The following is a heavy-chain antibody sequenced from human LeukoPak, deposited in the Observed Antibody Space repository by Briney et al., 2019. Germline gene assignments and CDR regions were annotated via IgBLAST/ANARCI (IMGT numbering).Heavy chain of an antibody. CDR1: GYTFTNYG. CDR3: ARGSYYVH. D-gene: IGHD1-26*01. J-gene: IGHJ4*02. Sequence: ASVKVSCKASGYTFTNYGISWVRQAPGRRLEWMGWISTYSDRIKYAQNFQGRLTMTTHTSTSTAYMDLRGLTSGDTAMYYCARGSYYVHWGQGTLVTVSS. V-gene: IGHV1-18*01. CDR2: ISTYSDRI.